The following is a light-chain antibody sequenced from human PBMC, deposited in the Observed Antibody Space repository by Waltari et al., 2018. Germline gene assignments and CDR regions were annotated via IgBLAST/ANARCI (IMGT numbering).Light chain of an antibody. CDR1: QGIGND. V-gene: IGKV1-17*01. J-gene: IGKJ1*01. CDR3: LQYNSYPWT. Sequence: DIQMSQSPSSLSASVGARVTITCRASQGIGNDLGWYQQKPGKAPKRLIYAASSLQPGVPSSFSGSGSGTEFTLTISSLEPEDFASYYCLQYNSYPWTFGQGTKVEIK. CDR2: AAS.